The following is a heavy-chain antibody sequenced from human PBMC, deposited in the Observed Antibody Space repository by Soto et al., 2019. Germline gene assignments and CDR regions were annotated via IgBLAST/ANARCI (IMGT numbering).Heavy chain of an antibody. CDR3: ARGFLYCSDGACYVDS. V-gene: IGHV1-2*02. J-gene: IGHJ4*02. CDR2: IVPNSGGT. D-gene: IGHD2-15*01. CDR1: GYNFNGYY. Sequence: QVQLVQSGAEVKKPGASVKVSCKASGYNFNGYYLHWVRQAPGQGLEWMGWIVPNSGGTNYAQKFQGSVTLTRDTSISTTYMELSSLTSDDTAVYYCARGFLYCSDGACYVDSWGQGTLVTVSS.